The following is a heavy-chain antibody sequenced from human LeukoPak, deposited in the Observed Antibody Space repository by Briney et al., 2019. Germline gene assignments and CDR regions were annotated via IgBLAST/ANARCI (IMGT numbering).Heavy chain of an antibody. Sequence: PSETLSLTCLVSGCSISDTNYFWGWTRQPPGKGLEWIGNIYYSGSTRYNPSLSSRLTISVDTSKNQFSLKLSSVTAADTAVYYCARAPLLVRWFDPWGQGTLVTVSS. CDR3: ARAPLLVRWFDP. CDR1: GCSISDTNYF. V-gene: IGHV4-39*07. CDR2: IYYSGST. J-gene: IGHJ5*02. D-gene: IGHD2-8*02.